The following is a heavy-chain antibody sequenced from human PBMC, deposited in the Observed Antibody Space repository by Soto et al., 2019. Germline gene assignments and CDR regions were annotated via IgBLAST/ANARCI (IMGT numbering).Heavy chain of an antibody. CDR3: ARALGYCGGDCYSDFFDY. D-gene: IGHD2-21*01. CDR2: INHSGST. Sequence: SETLSLTCAVYGGSFSGYYWSWIRQPPGKGLEWIGEINHSGSTNYNPSLKSRVTISVDTSKNQFSLKLSSVTAADTAVYYCARALGYCGGDCYSDFFDYWGQGTLVTVSS. CDR1: GGSFSGYY. J-gene: IGHJ4*02. V-gene: IGHV4-34*01.